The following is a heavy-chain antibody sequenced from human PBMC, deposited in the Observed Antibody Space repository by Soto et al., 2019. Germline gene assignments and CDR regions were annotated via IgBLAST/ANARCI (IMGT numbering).Heavy chain of an antibody. J-gene: IGHJ1*01. V-gene: IGHV1-2*02. CDR2: INPNSVGT. Sequence: QVQLVQSGAEVKKPGASVKVSCKASGYTFTGYYMHWVRQAPGQGLEWMGWINPNSVGTTYAQKFQGRVTMTRDTSISTAYMELSRLRSDDTAVYYCATDFWSGYSPEYFQHWGQGTLVTVSS. D-gene: IGHD3-3*01. CDR3: ATDFWSGYSPEYFQH. CDR1: GYTFTGYY.